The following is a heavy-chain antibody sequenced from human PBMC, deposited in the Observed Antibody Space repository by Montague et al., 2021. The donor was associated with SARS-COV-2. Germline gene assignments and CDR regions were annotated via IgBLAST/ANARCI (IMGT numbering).Heavy chain of an antibody. CDR2: MPYSGST. J-gene: IGHJ2*01. CDR3: AKSAWHNRYFDI. Sequence: SETLSLTCTVSGDSIGRNSYYWGWIRQPPGKGLEWIGSMPYSGSTYHNPSLKSRVSISVDTSKNQFSLKLSSMTAADTAVYYCAKSAWHNRYFDIWGRGTLVTVSS. CDR1: GDSIGRNSYY. V-gene: IGHV4-39*01. D-gene: IGHD1/OR15-1a*01.